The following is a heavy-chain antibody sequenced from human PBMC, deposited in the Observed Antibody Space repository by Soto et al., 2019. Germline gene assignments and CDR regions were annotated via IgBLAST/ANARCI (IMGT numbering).Heavy chain of an antibody. V-gene: IGHV3-48*02. CDR2: ISSSGRTV. CDR1: GXTFSSYG. J-gene: IGHJ4*02. D-gene: IGHD3-22*01. CDR3: ARDSYDSSGYYDY. Sequence: SRKLSCAASGXTFSSYGMNWVRQAPGKGLEWVSYISSSGRTVYYVDSVKGRFTISRDNAKNSLYLQMNSLRDEDTAVYYCARDSYDSSGYYDYWGQGILGTVSS.